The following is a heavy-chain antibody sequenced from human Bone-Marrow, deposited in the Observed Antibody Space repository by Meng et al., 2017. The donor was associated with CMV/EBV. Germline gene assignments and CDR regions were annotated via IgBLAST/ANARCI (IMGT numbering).Heavy chain of an antibody. CDR1: GYTFTGCY. D-gene: IGHD3-3*01. CDR3: TRDLRPGTTIFEVRSVHYGMDV. J-gene: IGHJ6*02. Sequence: ASVKVSCKASGYTFTGCYLHWVRQAPGQGPEWMGRINPNSGTKNYAQKFEGRVTMTRDTSVSAAYMELSRLRADDTAVYYCTRDLRPGTTIFEVRSVHYGMDVWGQGTTVTVSS. CDR2: INPNSGTK. V-gene: IGHV1-2*02.